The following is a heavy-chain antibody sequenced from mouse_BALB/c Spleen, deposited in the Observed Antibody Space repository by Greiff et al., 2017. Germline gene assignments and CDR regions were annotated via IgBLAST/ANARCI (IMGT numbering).Heavy chain of an antibody. CDR2: IWTGGGT. CDR3: VRDPRNYSAWFAY. J-gene: IGHJ3*01. D-gene: IGHD2-1*01. Sequence: VQLQQSGPGLVAPSQSLSITCTVSGFSLTSYDISWIRQPPGKGLEWLGVIWTGGGTNYNSAFMSRLSISKDNSKSQVFLKMNSLQTDDTAIYYCVRDPRNYSAWFAYWGQGTLVTVSA. V-gene: IGHV2-9-2*01. CDR1: GFSLTSYD.